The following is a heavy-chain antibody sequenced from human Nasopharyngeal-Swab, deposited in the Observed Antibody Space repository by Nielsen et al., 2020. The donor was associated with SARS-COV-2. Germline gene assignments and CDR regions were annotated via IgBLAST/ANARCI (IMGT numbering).Heavy chain of an antibody. V-gene: IGHV4-39*07. CDR1: GGSIGSSSYY. Sequence: SETLSLTCTVSGGSIGSSSYYWGWIRQPPGKGLEWIGSIYYSGSTYYNPSLKSRVTISVDTSKNQFSLKLSSVTAADTAVYYCARRSYSSSWYGGGLDPWGQGTLVTVSS. D-gene: IGHD6-13*01. J-gene: IGHJ5*02. CDR2: IYYSGST. CDR3: ARRSYSSSWYGGGLDP.